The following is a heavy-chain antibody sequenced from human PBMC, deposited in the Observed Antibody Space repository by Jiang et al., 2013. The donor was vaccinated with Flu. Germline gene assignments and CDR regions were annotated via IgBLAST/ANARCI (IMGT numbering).Heavy chain of an antibody. Sequence: QTLSLTCAISGDSVSSNSAAWNWIRQSPSRGLEWLGRTYYRSKWYNDYAVSVKSRITINPDTSKNQFSLQLNSVTPEDTAVYYCARDLYYYDSSGSLGALFDYWGQGTLVTVSS. CDR2: TYYRSKWYN. CDR3: ARDLYYYDSSGSLGALFDY. D-gene: IGHD3-22*01. CDR1: GDSVSSNSAA. J-gene: IGHJ4*02. V-gene: IGHV6-1*01.